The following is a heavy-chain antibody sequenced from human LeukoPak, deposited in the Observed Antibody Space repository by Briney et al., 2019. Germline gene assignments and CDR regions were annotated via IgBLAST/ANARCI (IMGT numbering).Heavy chain of an antibody. D-gene: IGHD4-11*01. J-gene: IGHJ5*02. CDR3: ARVRAGLQAFDT. V-gene: IGHV3-21*01. CDR1: GFKFNTHN. Sequence: PGGSLRLSCAVSGFKFNTHNLNWVRQAPGKGLEWVSSISSGSKYILYADSVKGRFTVSRENAKNSLYLQMNSLRAEDTAVYYCARVRAGLQAFDTWGQGTLVTVSS. CDR2: ISSGSKYI.